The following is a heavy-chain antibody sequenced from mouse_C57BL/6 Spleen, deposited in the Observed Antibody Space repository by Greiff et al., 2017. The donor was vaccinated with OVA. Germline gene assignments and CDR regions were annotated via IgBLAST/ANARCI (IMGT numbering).Heavy chain of an antibody. CDR1: GYTFTSYW. CDR3: ARGGGTNFDY. CDR2: IDPSDSYT. V-gene: IGHV1-69*01. Sequence: VQLQQPGAELVMPGASVKLSCKASGYTFTSYWMHWVKQRPGQGLEWIGEIDPSDSYTNYNQKFKGKSTLTVDKSSSTAYMQLSSLTSEDSAVYYCARGGGTNFDYWGQGTTLTVSS. D-gene: IGHD1-1*02. J-gene: IGHJ2*01.